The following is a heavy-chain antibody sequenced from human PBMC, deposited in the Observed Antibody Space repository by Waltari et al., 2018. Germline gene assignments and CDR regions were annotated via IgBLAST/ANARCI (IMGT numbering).Heavy chain of an antibody. D-gene: IGHD6-19*01. J-gene: IGHJ3*01. Sequence: DVQILESGGGLVQPGGSLTLSCTASGLGFSDYALTWVRHTPGKGLEWVAAISGTGSGKFYAASVKGRFILSRDNSKNTVSLQMNDLRAEDTGIYYCTKDDRSAWYIGFFDSWGQGTMVSVSS. CDR3: TKDDRSAWYIGFFDS. CDR2: ISGTGSGK. CDR1: GLGFSDYA. V-gene: IGHV3-23*01.